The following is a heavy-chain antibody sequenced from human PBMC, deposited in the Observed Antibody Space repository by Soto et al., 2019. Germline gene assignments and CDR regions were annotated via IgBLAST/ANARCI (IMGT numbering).Heavy chain of an antibody. D-gene: IGHD3-10*01. CDR3: ARDLLFDP. CDR2: INAGNGNT. J-gene: IGHJ5*02. V-gene: IGHV1-3*01. Sequence: QVQLVQSGAEVKKPGASVKVSCKASGYTFTSYAMHWVRQAPGQRLEWMGWINAGNGNTKYSHKFQGRVTITRDTSASTAYMELSSLRSEVTAVYSCARDLLFDPCGQRTLVTVSS. CDR1: GYTFTSYA.